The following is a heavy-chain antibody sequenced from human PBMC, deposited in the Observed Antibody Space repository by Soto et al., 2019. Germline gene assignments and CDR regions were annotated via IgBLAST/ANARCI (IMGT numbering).Heavy chain of an antibody. CDR3: ARDRSRGLVAFDI. Sequence: GGSLRLSCAASGFTVSSNYMSWVRQAPGKGLEWVSLIFSGGTTSYADSVKGRFTISRDNSKNTLYLQMNSLRAEDTALYYCARDRSRGLVAFDIWGQGTMVT. CDR1: GFTVSSNY. J-gene: IGHJ3*02. D-gene: IGHD2-8*02. V-gene: IGHV3-53*01. CDR2: IFSGGTT.